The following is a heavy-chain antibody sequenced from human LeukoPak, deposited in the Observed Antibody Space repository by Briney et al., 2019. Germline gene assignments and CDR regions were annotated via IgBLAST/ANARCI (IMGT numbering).Heavy chain of an antibody. CDR3: ARDPLGYSGYDSEGYFDY. V-gene: IGHV3-23*01. Sequence: PGGSLRLSCAASGFTFSSYAMSWVRQAPGKGLEWVSAISGSGGSTYYADSVKGRFTISRDNAKNSLYLQMNSLRAEDTAVYYCARDPLGYSGYDSEGYFDYWGQGTLVTVSS. D-gene: IGHD5-12*01. CDR1: GFTFSSYA. CDR2: ISGSGGST. J-gene: IGHJ4*02.